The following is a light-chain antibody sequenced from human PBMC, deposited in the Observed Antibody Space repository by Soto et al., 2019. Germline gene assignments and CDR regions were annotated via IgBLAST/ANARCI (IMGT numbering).Light chain of an antibody. Sequence: EIVMTQSPAVLSVSPGERATLSCRASQNIRFNLAWYQQKPGQAPRLLIYDISTRAAAIPARFSGSGSGTDFTLTVSSLEPEDFALYYCQQRSNRITFGQGTRLEIK. V-gene: IGKV3-11*01. CDR1: QNIRFN. J-gene: IGKJ5*01. CDR3: QQRSNRIT. CDR2: DIS.